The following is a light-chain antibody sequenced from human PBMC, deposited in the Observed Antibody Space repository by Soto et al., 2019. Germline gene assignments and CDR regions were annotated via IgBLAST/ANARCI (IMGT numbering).Light chain of an antibody. CDR1: NIGIKS. CDR3: QVWDSSSDHYV. Sequence: SYELTQPPSVSVAPGKTARITCGGNNIGIKSVHWYQQKPGQAPVLVIYYDSDRPSGIPERFSGSNSGNTATLTISRVEAGDEADYYCQVWDSSSDHYVLGTGTKLTVL. J-gene: IGLJ1*01. CDR2: YDS. V-gene: IGLV3-21*04.